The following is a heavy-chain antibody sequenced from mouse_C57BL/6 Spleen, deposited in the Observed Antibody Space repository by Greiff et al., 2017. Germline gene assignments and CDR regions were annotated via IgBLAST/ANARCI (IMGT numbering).Heavy chain of an antibody. CDR2: MYPRSGNT. CDR3: ARGGYGNYRDYAMDY. D-gene: IGHD2-10*02. CDR1: GYTFTSYG. J-gene: IGHJ4*01. V-gene: IGHV1-81*01. Sequence: VQLQQSGAELARPGASVKLSCKASGYTFTSYGISWVKQRTGQGLEWIGEMYPRSGNTYYNEKFKGKATLTADKSSSTAYMELRSLTSEDSAVYFCARGGYGNYRDYAMDYWGQGTSVTVSS.